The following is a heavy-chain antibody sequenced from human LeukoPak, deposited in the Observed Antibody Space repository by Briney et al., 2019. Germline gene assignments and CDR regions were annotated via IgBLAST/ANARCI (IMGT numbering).Heavy chain of an antibody. D-gene: IGHD2-15*01. V-gene: IGHV3-21*01. CDR3: ASLVLYCSGGSCYGVDY. J-gene: IGHJ4*02. Sequence: GGSLRLSCAASGFTFSSYSMNWVRQAPGKGLEWVSSISSSSSYIYYADSVKGRFTISRDNAKNSLYLQMNSRSAEDTAVYYCASLVLYCSGGSCYGVDYWGQGTLVTVSS. CDR1: GFTFSSYS. CDR2: ISSSSSYI.